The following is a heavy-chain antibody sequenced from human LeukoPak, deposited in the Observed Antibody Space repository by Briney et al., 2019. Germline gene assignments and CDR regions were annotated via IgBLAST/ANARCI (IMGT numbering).Heavy chain of an antibody. Sequence: GGSLRLSCAASGFTFSSYAMHWVRQAPGKGLEWVAVISYDGSNKYYADSVNGRFTISRDNSKNTLYLQMNSLRAEDTAVYYCARSALTMVRGVFQHWGQGTLVTVSS. CDR3: ARSALTMVRGVFQH. J-gene: IGHJ1*01. CDR1: GFTFSSYA. CDR2: ISYDGSNK. V-gene: IGHV3-30*04. D-gene: IGHD3-10*01.